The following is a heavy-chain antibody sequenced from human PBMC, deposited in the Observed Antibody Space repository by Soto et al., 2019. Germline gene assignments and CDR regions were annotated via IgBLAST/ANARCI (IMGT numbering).Heavy chain of an antibody. Sequence: EVQLVESGGGLVKPGGSLRLSCAATGFTFRDYGLNWVRQVPGKGLEWVSSICSTSSYINYADSVKGRFTISRDNAKNSLYLQMNTLGAEDTALYYCASVTGLLFSGRQDYWGQGTLVTVSS. V-gene: IGHV3-21*01. J-gene: IGHJ4*02. CDR3: ASVTGLLFSGRQDY. CDR1: GFTFRDYG. CDR2: ICSTSSYI. D-gene: IGHD1-26*01.